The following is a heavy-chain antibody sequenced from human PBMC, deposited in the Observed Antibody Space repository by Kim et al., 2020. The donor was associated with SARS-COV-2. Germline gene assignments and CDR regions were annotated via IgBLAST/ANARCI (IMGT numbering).Heavy chain of an antibody. CDR2: IFYSGTT. V-gene: IGHV4-39*01. D-gene: IGHD3-10*01. CDR3: ARRGYGSEGYCFDY. J-gene: IGHJ4*01. Sequence: SETLSLTCTVSGGSISSSDYYWGWIRQPPGKGLEWIGNIFYSGTTYFNPSLKSRVTISLDTSKNQFSLKLSSVTAADTAVYYCARRGYGSEGYCFDYWG. CDR1: GGSISSSDYY.